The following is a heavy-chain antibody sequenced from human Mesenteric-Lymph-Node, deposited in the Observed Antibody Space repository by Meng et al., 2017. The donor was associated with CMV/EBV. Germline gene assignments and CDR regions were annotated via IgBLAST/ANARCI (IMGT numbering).Heavy chain of an antibody. D-gene: IGHD1-26*01. J-gene: IGHJ4*02. Sequence: GESLKISCAASGFTFNNAWMTWVRQAPGKGLEWVGRIKSKSDYGTKDYAAPVKGRFTISRDDSKDTVYLQMNSLKTEDSAVYYCTTWAGFSDRDYWGQGTLVTVSS. CDR1: GFTFNNAW. V-gene: IGHV3-15*01. CDR2: IKSKSDYGTK. CDR3: TTWAGFSDRDY.